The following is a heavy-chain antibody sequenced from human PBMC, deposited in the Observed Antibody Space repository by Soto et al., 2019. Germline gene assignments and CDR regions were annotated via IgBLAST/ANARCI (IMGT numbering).Heavy chain of an antibody. CDR1: GYIFTAYS. D-gene: IGHD1-7*01. Sequence: ASVKVSCKASGYIFTAYSMHWVRQAPGQGLEWMGVVNPSGGSTNYAQKFQGRITMTRDTSTSTVYMDLSSLTSEDTAVYYCASRDPGTSVDYWGQGTLVTVSS. CDR3: ASRDPGTSVDY. CDR2: VNPSGGST. J-gene: IGHJ4*02. V-gene: IGHV1-46*01.